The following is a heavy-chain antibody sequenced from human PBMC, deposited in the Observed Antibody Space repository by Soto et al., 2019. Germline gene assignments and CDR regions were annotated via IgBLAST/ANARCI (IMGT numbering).Heavy chain of an antibody. D-gene: IGHD3-3*01. V-gene: IGHV3-49*03. J-gene: IGHJ4*02. CDR2: IRSKAYGGTT. CDR3: TRPYYDFWSGYYSFDY. CDR1: GFTFGDYA. Sequence: GGSLRLSCTASGFTFGDYAMSWFRQAPGKGLEWVGFIRSKAYGGTTEYAASVKGRFTISRDDSKSIAYLQMNSLKTEDTAVYYCTRPYYDFWSGYYSFDYWGQGTLVTVSS.